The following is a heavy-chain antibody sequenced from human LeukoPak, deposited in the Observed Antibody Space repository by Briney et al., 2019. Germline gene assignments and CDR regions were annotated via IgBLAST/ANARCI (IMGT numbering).Heavy chain of an antibody. V-gene: IGHV4-39*01. CDR1: GGSISTSNYL. CDR2: IRYSGRT. D-gene: IGHD3-9*01. CDR3: GRVYDDLTGYYVTFDS. J-gene: IGHJ4*02. Sequence: PSETLSLTCTVSGGSISTSNYLWGWIRQPPGKELEWIGSIRYSGRTYYNPSLKSRVTISVDTSMNQFSLKLSSVTAADTAVYYCGRVYDDLTGYYVTFDSWGQGTQVTVSS.